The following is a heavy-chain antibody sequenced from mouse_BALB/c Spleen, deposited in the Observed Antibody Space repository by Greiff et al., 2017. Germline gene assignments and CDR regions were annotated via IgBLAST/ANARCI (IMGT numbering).Heavy chain of an antibody. J-gene: IGHJ4*01. CDR1: GYTFTSYV. CDR2: INPYNDGT. CDR3: ARGDSTMITTHAMDY. D-gene: IGHD2-4*01. Sequence: EVKLMESGPELVKPGASVKMSCKASGYTFTSYVMHWVKQKPGQGLEWIGYINPYNDGTKYNEKFKGKATLTSDKSSSTAYMELSSLTSEDSAVYYCARGDSTMITTHAMDYWGQGTSVTVSS. V-gene: IGHV1-14*01.